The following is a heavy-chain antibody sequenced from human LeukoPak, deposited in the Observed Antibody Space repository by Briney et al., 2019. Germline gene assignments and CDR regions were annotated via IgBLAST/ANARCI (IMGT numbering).Heavy chain of an antibody. CDR2: IYYSGST. J-gene: IGHJ4*02. D-gene: IGHD3-10*01. CDR3: ARHRTTMVRGVIIMGGFDY. Sequence: SETLSLTCAVYGGSFSVYYWSWIRQPPGKGLEWIGYIYYSGSTNYNPSRKSRVTISVDTSKNQFSLKLSSVTAADTAVYYCARHRTTMVRGVIIMGGFDYWGQGTLVTVSS. CDR1: GGSFSVYY. V-gene: IGHV4-59*08.